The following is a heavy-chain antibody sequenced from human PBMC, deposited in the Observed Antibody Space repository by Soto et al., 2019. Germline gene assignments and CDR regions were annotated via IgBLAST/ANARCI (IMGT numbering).Heavy chain of an antibody. CDR3: ARDLSIGGFFDP. D-gene: IGHD3-10*01. CDR1: GDSVNSYY. Sequence: SETLSLTCTVSGDSVNSYYWTWIRQPPGKELEWIGYIHYTGRTNCNPSLKSRITMSVDTSKNQFSLRLSSVTAADTAIYYCARDLSIGGFFDPWGQGTLVTVSS. J-gene: IGHJ5*02. V-gene: IGHV4-59*02. CDR2: IHYTGRT.